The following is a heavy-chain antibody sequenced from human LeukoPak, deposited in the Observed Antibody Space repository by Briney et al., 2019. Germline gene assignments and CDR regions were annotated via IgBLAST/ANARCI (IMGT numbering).Heavy chain of an antibody. CDR2: ISSSGSTI. D-gene: IGHD4-17*01. CDR1: GFTFSSYE. Sequence: PGGSLRLSCAASGFTFSSYEMNWVRQAPGKGLEWVSYISSSGSTIYYADSVKDRFTISRDNAKNSLYLQMNSLRAEDTAVYYCARERRISDPDYGDYDIPNDAFDIWGQGTMVTVSS. V-gene: IGHV3-48*03. CDR3: ARERRISDPDYGDYDIPNDAFDI. J-gene: IGHJ3*02.